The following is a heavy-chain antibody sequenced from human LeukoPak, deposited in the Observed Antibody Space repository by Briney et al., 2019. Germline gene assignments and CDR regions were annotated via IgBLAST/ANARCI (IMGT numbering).Heavy chain of an antibody. CDR2: IIPIFGTA. Sequence: ASVKVSCKASGGTFSSYAISWVRQAPGQGLEWMGGIIPIFGTANYAQKFQGRVTITADESTSTAYMELSSLRSEDTVVYYCARGQRSVDAFDIWGQGTMVTVSS. CDR3: ARGQRSVDAFDI. J-gene: IGHJ3*02. D-gene: IGHD5-12*01. CDR1: GGTFSSYA. V-gene: IGHV1-69*13.